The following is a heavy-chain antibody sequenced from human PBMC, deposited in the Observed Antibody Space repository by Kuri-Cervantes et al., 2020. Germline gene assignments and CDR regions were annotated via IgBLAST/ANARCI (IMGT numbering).Heavy chain of an antibody. Sequence: GESLKISCAASGFTFSSYWMHWVRQAPGKGLEWVSAISGSGGSTYYADSVKGRFTISRDNSKNTLYLQMNSLRAEDTAVYYCAKQTGWDIRGVIFADAFDIWGQGTMVTVSS. J-gene: IGHJ3*02. D-gene: IGHD3-10*01. CDR1: GFTFSSYW. CDR3: AKQTGWDIRGVIFADAFDI. V-gene: IGHV3-23*01. CDR2: ISGSGGST.